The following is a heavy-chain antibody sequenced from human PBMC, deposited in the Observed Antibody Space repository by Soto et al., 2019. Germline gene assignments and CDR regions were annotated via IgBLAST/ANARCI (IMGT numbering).Heavy chain of an antibody. CDR3: ARELDSSSWDDAFDI. CDR1: GFTFSSYS. CDR2: ISSSSSTV. D-gene: IGHD6-13*01. Sequence: GGSLRLSCAASGFTFSSYSMNWVRQAPGKGLEWVSYISSSSSTVYYADSVKGRVTISRDNAKNSLYLQMNSLRDEDTAVYYCARELDSSSWDDAFDIWGQGTMVTVSS. J-gene: IGHJ3*02. V-gene: IGHV3-48*02.